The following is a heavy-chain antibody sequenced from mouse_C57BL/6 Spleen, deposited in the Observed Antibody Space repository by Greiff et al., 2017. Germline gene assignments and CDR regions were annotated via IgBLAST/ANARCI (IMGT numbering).Heavy chain of an antibody. D-gene: IGHD2-4*01. CDR1: GYSITSGYY. CDR3: ARGGLRRFYAMDY. CDR2: INYDGNN. Sequence: DVHLVESGPGLVKPSQSLSLTCSVTGYSITSGYYWNWIRQLPGNQLEWMGHINYDGNNNYNPSLKNRISITRDTSKNQLYLKLNSVTTEDTATYYCARGGLRRFYAMDYWGQGTSVTVSS. V-gene: IGHV3-6*01. J-gene: IGHJ4*01.